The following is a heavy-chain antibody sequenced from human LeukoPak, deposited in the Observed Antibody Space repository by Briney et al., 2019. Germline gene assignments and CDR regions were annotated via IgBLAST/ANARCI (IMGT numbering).Heavy chain of an antibody. CDR3: ARETPDSSGWD. CDR2: ISWNSGSI. Sequence: GGSLRLSCAASGFTFSSYEMNWVRQAPGKGLEWVSGISWNSGSIGYADSVKGRFTISRDNAKNSLYLQMNSLRAEDTALYYCARETPDSSGWDWGQGTLVTVSS. D-gene: IGHD6-19*01. V-gene: IGHV3-9*01. J-gene: IGHJ4*02. CDR1: GFTFSSYE.